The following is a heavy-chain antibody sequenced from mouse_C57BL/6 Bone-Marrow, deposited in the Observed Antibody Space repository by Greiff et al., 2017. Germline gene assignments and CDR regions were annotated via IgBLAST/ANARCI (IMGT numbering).Heavy chain of an antibody. CDR2: ISYDGSN. J-gene: IGHJ3*01. CDR1: GYSITSGYY. Sequence: EVQLQQSGPGLVKPSQSLSLTCSVTGYSITSGYYWNWIRQFPGNKLEWMSYISYDGSNNYNPSLKNRISITRDTSKNQFFLKLNSVTTEDTAKYYCARGSGLRPFAYWGQGTLVTVSA. D-gene: IGHD2-4*01. V-gene: IGHV3-6*01. CDR3: ARGSGLRPFAY.